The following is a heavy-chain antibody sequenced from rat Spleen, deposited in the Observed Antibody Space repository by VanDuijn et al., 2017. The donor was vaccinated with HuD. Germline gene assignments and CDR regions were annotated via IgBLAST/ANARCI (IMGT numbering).Heavy chain of an antibody. V-gene: IGHV3-1*01. J-gene: IGHJ2*01. CDR1: NYSIPSAY. CDR3: DANYDGTYYYFDY. Sequence: EVQLQESGPGLVKPSQSLPLTCSVPNYSIPSAYCGWIRKFPGRKMEWIGHISYSGSSSYSPSLKGRISITRDTSKNQFFLQVNSVTTEDTGTYYCDANYDGTYYYFDYWGQGVMVTVSS. CDR2: ISYSGSS. D-gene: IGHD1-12*02.